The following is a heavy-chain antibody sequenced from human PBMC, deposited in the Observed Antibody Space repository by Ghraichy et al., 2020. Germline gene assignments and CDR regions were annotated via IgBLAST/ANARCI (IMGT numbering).Heavy chain of an antibody. D-gene: IGHD3-10*01. V-gene: IGHV4-30-4*01. CDR1: GASIISGDHY. Sequence: SETLSLTCTVSGASIISGDHYWSWIRQPPGKGLEWIGYIHYGGNTFYNPSLKSRATISVDTSKRQFSLRLSSVTAADTALYYCARRFAGSVSYSMFDSWGQGTLVSVSS. J-gene: IGHJ5*01. CDR3: ARRFAGSVSYSMFDS. CDR2: IHYGGNT.